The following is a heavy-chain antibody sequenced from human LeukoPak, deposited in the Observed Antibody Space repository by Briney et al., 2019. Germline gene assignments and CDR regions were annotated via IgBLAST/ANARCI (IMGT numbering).Heavy chain of an antibody. V-gene: IGHV3-23*01. D-gene: IGHD2-21*02. CDR1: GFTFSDYA. CDR3: AKDRSTAKRSYYFDY. CDR2: ISGSGGST. J-gene: IGHJ4*02. Sequence: GGSLRLSCAASGFTFSDYAMSWVRQAPGKGLEWASAISGSGGSTYYADSVKGRFTISRDNSKNTLYLQMNSLRAEDTAVYYCAKDRSTAKRSYYFDYWGQGTLVTVSS.